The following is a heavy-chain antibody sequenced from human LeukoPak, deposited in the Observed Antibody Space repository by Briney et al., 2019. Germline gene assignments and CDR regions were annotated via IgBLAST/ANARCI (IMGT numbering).Heavy chain of an antibody. CDR2: ISGSGGTR. D-gene: IGHD6-25*01. V-gene: IGHV3-23*01. J-gene: IGHJ3*02. Sequence: PGGSLRLSCAASGFTVTNYDMSWVRQAPGKGLEWVSGISGSGGTRNYEESVKGRFTISRDNSKNTLYLQMNSLSRKDTAVDYCAQHDSVSSGSFAAFDIWGQGTMVTVSS. CDR1: GFTVTNYD. CDR3: AQHDSVSSGSFAAFDI.